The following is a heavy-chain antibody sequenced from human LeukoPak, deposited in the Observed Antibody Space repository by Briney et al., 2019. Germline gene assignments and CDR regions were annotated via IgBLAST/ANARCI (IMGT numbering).Heavy chain of an antibody. CDR3: ANVAKGRYFFYYMDV. Sequence: ASVKVSCKTSGHSINTFGITWVRQAPGQGLEWIGWMSSDNGNTNYADKFQGRVTIIRDTSRTTAYVELRSLRSDDTAVYFCANVAKGRYFFYYMDVWGAGTTVTVSS. CDR2: MSSDNGNT. D-gene: IGHD5-12*01. CDR1: GHSINTFG. J-gene: IGHJ6*03. V-gene: IGHV1-18*01.